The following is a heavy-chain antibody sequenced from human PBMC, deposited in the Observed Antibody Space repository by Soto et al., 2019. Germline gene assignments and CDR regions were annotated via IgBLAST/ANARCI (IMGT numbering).Heavy chain of an antibody. V-gene: IGHV3-13*01. CDR1: GFTFSAYD. D-gene: IGHD2-8*02. Sequence: EVQLVESGGGLVQPGGSLRLSCAASGFTFSAYDMHWVRQATGKGLEWVSAIGTQHDTYYPDSVKGRFTISRENTKNSVFLQRNARRSGETAVYYSARRASYWHGGGGWIDPWGQGTLVTVSS. CDR3: ARRASYWHGGGGWIDP. J-gene: IGHJ5*02. CDR2: IGTQHDT.